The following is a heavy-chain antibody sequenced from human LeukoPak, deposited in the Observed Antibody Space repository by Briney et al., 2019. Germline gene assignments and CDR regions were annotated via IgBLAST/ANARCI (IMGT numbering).Heavy chain of an antibody. CDR3: ARTYYYGSGSLYFDY. Sequence: SGTLSLTCAVSGGSISSSNWWSWVRQPPGKGLEWIGEIYHSGSTNYNPSLKSRVTISVDKSKNQFSLKLSSVTAADTAVYYCARTYYYGSGSLYFDYWGQGTLVTVSS. J-gene: IGHJ4*02. CDR1: GGSISSSNW. CDR2: IYHSGST. D-gene: IGHD3-10*01. V-gene: IGHV4-4*02.